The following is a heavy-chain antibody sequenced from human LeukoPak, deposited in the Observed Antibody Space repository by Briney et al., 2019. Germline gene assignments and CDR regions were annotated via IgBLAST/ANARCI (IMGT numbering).Heavy chain of an antibody. J-gene: IGHJ4*02. D-gene: IGHD3-10*01. CDR2: ISYDGSNK. CDR1: GFTFSSYG. CDR3: AKGAYYYGSGSYYHEDY. V-gene: IGHV3-30*18. Sequence: PGGSLRLSCAASGFTFSSYGMHWVRQAPGKGLEWVAVISYDGSNKYYADSVKGRFTISRDNSKNTLYLQMNSLRAEDTAVYYCAKGAYYYGSGSYYHEDYWGQGTLVTVSS.